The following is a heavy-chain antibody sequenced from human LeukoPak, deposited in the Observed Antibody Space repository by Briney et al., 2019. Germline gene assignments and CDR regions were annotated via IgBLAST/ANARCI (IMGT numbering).Heavy chain of an antibody. J-gene: IGHJ5*02. CDR3: ARGIAGTGGPPTLRIDP. V-gene: IGHV4-39*07. CDR1: GGSISSSSYY. Sequence: KPSETLSLTCTVSGGSISSSSYYWGWIRQPPGKGLEWIGSIYYSGSTYYNPSLKSRVTISVDTSKNQFSLMLTSVTAADTAVYYCARGIAGTGGPPTLRIDPWGQGTLVTVSS. D-gene: IGHD1-20*01. CDR2: IYYSGST.